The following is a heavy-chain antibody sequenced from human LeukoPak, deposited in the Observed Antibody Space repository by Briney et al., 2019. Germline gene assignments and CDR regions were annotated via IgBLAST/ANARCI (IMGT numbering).Heavy chain of an antibody. CDR2: IHTSGST. CDR3: TAGVVPAAIRKALDY. D-gene: IGHD2-2*02. J-gene: IGHJ4*02. CDR1: GGSISSGSYY. Sequence: SETLSLTCTVSGGSISSGSYYWSWIRQPAGKGLEWIGRIHTSGSTNYNPSLKSRVTISVDTSKNQFSLKLSSVTAADTAVYYCTAGVVPAAIRKALDYWGQGTLVTVSS. V-gene: IGHV4-61*02.